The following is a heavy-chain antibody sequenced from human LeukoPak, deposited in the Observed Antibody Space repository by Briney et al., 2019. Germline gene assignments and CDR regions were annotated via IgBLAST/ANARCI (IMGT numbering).Heavy chain of an antibody. D-gene: IGHD3-22*01. CDR2: INPSGGDS. V-gene: IGHV1-2*02. J-gene: IGHJ5*02. CDR1: EHTFSAYF. CDR3: ATMNSSGYFSA. Sequence: ASVKVSCKTSEHTFSAYFIHWVRQAPGQGLEWMGWINPSGGDSKTAQTLQGRVTMTRDTSSATAYLELRRLRSGDTAVYYCATMNSSGYFSAWGRGTLVTISS.